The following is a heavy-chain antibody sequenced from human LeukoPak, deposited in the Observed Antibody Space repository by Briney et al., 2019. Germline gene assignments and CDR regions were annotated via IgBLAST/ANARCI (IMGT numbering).Heavy chain of an antibody. CDR3: ASAYSNYRYYYYYMDV. CDR1: GGSISSYY. V-gene: IGHV4-59*01. Sequence: SSETLSLTCTVSGGSISSYYWSWIRQRPGKGLEWIGYIYYSGSTNYNPSLKSRVTISVDTSKNQFSLKLSSVTAADTAVYYCASAYSNYRYYYYYMDVWGKGTTVTVSS. J-gene: IGHJ6*03. D-gene: IGHD4-11*01. CDR2: IYYSGST.